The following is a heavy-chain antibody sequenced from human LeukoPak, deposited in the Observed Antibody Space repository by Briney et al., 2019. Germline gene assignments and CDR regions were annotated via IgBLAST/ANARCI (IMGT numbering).Heavy chain of an antibody. CDR3: ARENGDHPYYYYAMDV. CDR1: GFTVSSNY. D-gene: IGHD4-17*01. J-gene: IGHJ6*02. CDR2: IYSGGST. Sequence: GGSLRLSCAASGFTVSSNYTSWVRQAPGKGLEWVSVIYSGGSTYYADSVKGRFTISRDNSKNTLYLQMNSLRAEDTAVYYCARENGDHPYYYYAMDVWGQGTTVTVSS. V-gene: IGHV3-53*01.